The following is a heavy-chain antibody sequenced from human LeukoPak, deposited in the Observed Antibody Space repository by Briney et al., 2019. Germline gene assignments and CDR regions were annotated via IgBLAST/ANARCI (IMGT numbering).Heavy chain of an antibody. V-gene: IGHV3-30*02. CDR3: AKDPITMVRGVIITYYYYYMDV. J-gene: IGHJ6*03. D-gene: IGHD3-10*01. CDR1: GFTFSSYG. CDR2: IRYDGSNK. Sequence: GGSLRLSCAASGFTFSSYGMHCVRQAPGKGLEWVAFIRYDGSNKYYADSVKGRFTISRDNSKNTLYLQMNSLRAEDTAVYYCAKDPITMVRGVIITYYYYYMDVWDKGTTVTVSS.